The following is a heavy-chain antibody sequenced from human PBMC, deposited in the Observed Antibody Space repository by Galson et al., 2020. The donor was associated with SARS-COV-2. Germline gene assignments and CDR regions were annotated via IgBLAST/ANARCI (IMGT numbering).Heavy chain of an antibody. CDR1: GFTISSYA. D-gene: IGHD3-16*02. CDR3: ARDSYDYVWGSYRYTD. V-gene: IGHV3-30-3*01. CDR2: ISYDGSNK. J-gene: IGHJ4*02. Sequence: TGGSLRLSCAASGFTISSYAMHWVRQAPGKGLEWVAVISYDGSNKYYADSVKGRFTISRDNSKNTLYLQMNSLRAEDTAVYYCARDSYDYVWGSYRYTDWGQGTLVTVSS.